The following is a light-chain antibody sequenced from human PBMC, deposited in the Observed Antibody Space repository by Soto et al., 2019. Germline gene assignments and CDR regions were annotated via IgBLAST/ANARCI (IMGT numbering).Light chain of an antibody. CDR1: SSDVGGYNY. CDR3: TPYIYV. Sequence: QSVLTQPASVSGSPGQSITISCTGTSSDVGGYNYVSWYQQHPGKAPKLMIYDVSNRPSGVSNRFSGSKSGNTASLTISGFHAEDEADYYCTPYIYVFGTGTVVTVL. J-gene: IGLJ1*01. V-gene: IGLV2-14*01. CDR2: DVS.